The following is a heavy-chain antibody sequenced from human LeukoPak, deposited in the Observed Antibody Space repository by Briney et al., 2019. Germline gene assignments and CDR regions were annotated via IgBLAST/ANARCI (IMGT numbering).Heavy chain of an antibody. Sequence: GGSLRLSCTASGFTFSTYTMNWVRQAPGKGLEWVSSISSSSSHIYYADSVKGRFTISRDNAKNSLYLQMNSLRAEDTAVYYCARDITRTPDSSGQGCGYWGQGTLVTVSS. D-gene: IGHD3-22*01. CDR3: ARDITRTPDSSGQGCGY. CDR2: ISSSSSHI. J-gene: IGHJ4*02. CDR1: GFTFSTYT. V-gene: IGHV3-21*01.